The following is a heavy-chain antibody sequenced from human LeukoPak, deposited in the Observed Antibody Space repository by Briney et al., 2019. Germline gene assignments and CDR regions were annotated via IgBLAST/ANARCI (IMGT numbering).Heavy chain of an antibody. CDR3: ARGMSWTNFDY. D-gene: IGHD6-13*01. V-gene: IGHV4-61*02. CDR1: GGSISSSSYY. CDR2: IYTSGST. J-gene: IGHJ4*02. Sequence: PLETLSLTCTVSGGSISSSSYYWSWIRQPAGKGLEWIGRIYTSGSTNYNPSLKSRVTMSVDTSKNQFSLKLSSVTAADTAVYYCARGMSWTNFDYWGQGTLVTVSS.